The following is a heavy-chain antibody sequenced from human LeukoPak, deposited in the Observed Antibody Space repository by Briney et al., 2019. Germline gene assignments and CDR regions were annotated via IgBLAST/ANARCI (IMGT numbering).Heavy chain of an antibody. Sequence: SETLSLTCAVYGGSFSGYYWSWIRQPPGKGLEWIGEINHSGSTNYNPSLKSRVTISVDTSKNQFSLKLSSVTAADTAVYYCAREGVTTVTTSFDYWGQGTLVTVSS. D-gene: IGHD4-17*01. CDR2: INHSGST. J-gene: IGHJ4*02. CDR3: AREGVTTVTTSFDY. CDR1: GGSFSGYY. V-gene: IGHV4-34*01.